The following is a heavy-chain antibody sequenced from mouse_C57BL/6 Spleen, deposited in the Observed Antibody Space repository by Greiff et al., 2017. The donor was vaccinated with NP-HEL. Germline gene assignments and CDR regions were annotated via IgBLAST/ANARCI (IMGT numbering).Heavy chain of an antibody. J-gene: IGHJ4*01. Sequence: QVQLQQSGAELMKPGASVKLSCKATGYTFTGYWIEWVKQRPGHGLEWIGEILPGSGSTNYNEKFKGKATFTADTASNTAYMQLSSLTTEDSAIYYCANSYYGNYEGDYYAMDYWGQGTSVTVSS. CDR2: ILPGSGST. V-gene: IGHV1-9*01. D-gene: IGHD2-1*01. CDR1: GYTFTGYW. CDR3: ANSYYGNYEGDYYAMDY.